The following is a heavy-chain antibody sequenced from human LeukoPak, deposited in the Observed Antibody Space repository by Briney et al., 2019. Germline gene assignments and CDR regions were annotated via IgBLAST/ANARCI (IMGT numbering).Heavy chain of an antibody. CDR1: GFTFSSYS. D-gene: IGHD6-19*01. V-gene: IGHV3-21*01. CDR3: ARDLTVAGFLNWFDP. CDR2: ISSSSSYI. Sequence: GGSLRLSCAASGFTFSSYSMNWVRQAPGKGLEWVSSISSSSSYIYYADSVKGRFTISRDNAKNSLFLQMNSLRAEDTAVYYCARDLTVAGFLNWFDPWGQGTLVTVSS. J-gene: IGHJ5*02.